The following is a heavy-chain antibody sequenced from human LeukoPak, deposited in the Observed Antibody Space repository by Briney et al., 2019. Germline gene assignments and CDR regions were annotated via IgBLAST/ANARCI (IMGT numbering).Heavy chain of an antibody. V-gene: IGHV4-61*01. J-gene: IGHJ5*02. CDR3: ARDRRGYGDYAAFWFDP. D-gene: IGHD4-17*01. CDR1: GGSVSSGSYY. Sequence: SETLSLTCTVSGGSVSSGSYYWSWIRQPPGKGLEWIGYIYYSGSTNYNPSLKSRVTTSVDTSKNQFSLNLSSVTAADTAVYYCARDRRGYGDYAAFWFDPWGQGSLVSVSS. CDR2: IYYSGST.